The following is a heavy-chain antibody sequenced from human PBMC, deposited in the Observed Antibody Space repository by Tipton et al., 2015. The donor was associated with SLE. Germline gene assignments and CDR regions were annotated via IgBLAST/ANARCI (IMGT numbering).Heavy chain of an antibody. CDR2: ISYDGSNK. CDR1: GFTFSSYA. CDR3: AKESPDYYYMDV. Sequence: SLRLSCAASGFTFSSYAMHWVRQAPGKGLEWVAVISYDGSNKYYADSVKGRFTISRDNSKNTLYLQMNSLRTEDTAVYYCAKESPDYYYMDVWGKGTTVTVSS. V-gene: IGHV3-30-3*01. J-gene: IGHJ6*03.